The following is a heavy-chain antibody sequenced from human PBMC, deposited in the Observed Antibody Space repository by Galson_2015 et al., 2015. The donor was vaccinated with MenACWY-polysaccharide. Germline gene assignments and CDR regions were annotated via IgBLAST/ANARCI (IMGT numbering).Heavy chain of an antibody. CDR3: ARDTPGYCSGGSCEDLDY. Sequence: SVKVSCKASGYTFATYAMHWVRQAPGQRPEWMGWFNAGNGNTKYSQKFQGRLTITWDTSASTAYMDLSSQRSEDTAVYYCARDTPGYCSGGSCEDLDYWGQGTLVTVSS. D-gene: IGHD2-15*01. CDR1: GYTFATYA. CDR2: FNAGNGNT. V-gene: IGHV1-3*01. J-gene: IGHJ4*02.